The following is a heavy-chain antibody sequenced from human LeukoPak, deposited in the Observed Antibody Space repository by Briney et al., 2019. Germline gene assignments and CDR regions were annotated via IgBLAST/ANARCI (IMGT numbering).Heavy chain of an antibody. D-gene: IGHD3-22*01. CDR2: FYHSGST. CDR3: ARDGESSGYYYID. Sequence: SETLSLTCTVSGYSISSGYYWGWLRQPPGKGLEWIGSFYHSGSTYYNPSLKSRVTISVGTSKNQFSLRLSSVTAADTAVYYCARDGESSGYYYIDWGQGTLVTVSS. J-gene: IGHJ4*02. CDR1: GYSISSGYY. V-gene: IGHV4-38-2*02.